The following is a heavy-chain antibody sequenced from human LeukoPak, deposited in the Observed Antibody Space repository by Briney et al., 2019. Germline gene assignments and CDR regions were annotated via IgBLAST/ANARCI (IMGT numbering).Heavy chain of an antibody. CDR1: GGSISSYY. CDR2: IFYSGST. CDR3: VRSDDFWSGYYGY. Sequence: SETLSLTCTVSGGSISSYYWSWIRQPPGKGLEWIGYIFYSGSTNYNPSLKSRVTVSVDTSKNQFSLKLSSVTAADTAVYYCVRSDDFWSGYYGYWGQGTLVTVSS. V-gene: IGHV4-59*01. J-gene: IGHJ4*02. D-gene: IGHD3-3*01.